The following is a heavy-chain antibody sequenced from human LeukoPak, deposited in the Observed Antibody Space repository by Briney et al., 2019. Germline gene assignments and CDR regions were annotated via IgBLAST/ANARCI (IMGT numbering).Heavy chain of an antibody. CDR1: GFTFSSYG. Sequence: GGSLRLSCAASGFTFSSYGMHWVRQAPGKGLEWVAFISYDGSNKYYADSVKGRFTISRDNSKNTLYLQMNSLRAEDTAMYYCARRLRWGDAFDIWGQGTMVTVSS. D-gene: IGHD4-23*01. CDR2: ISYDGSNK. CDR3: ARRLRWGDAFDI. J-gene: IGHJ3*02. V-gene: IGHV3-30*03.